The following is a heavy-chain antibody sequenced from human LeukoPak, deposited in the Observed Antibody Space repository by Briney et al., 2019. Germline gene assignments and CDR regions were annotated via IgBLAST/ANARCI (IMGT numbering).Heavy chain of an antibody. CDR3: ARSPSRNFDL. J-gene: IGHJ2*01. CDR1: GFTFSSYW. CDR2: INSDGSTT. V-gene: IGHV3-74*01. D-gene: IGHD1-14*01. Sequence: GGSLRLSCAASGFTFSSYWMHWVRQAPGKGLVWVSRINSDGSTTSYADSVKGRFTISRDSARNTLYLQMNSPRAEDMAVYYCARSPSRNFDLWGRGTLVTVSS.